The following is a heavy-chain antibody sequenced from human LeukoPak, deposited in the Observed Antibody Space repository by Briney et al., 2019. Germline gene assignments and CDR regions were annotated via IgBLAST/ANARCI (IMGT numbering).Heavy chain of an antibody. Sequence: GGSLRLSCAASGFTFSTYAMSWFRHTPGKGLEWVSGISSGGNTQYTDSVKGRFTVSRDNSKNTLHLQMGSLRAEDTAIYYCTKDRRQWVVPYFDSWGQGTVVTVSS. CDR2: ISSGGNT. CDR1: GFTFSTYA. J-gene: IGHJ4*02. D-gene: IGHD6-19*01. CDR3: TKDRRQWVVPYFDS. V-gene: IGHV3-23*01.